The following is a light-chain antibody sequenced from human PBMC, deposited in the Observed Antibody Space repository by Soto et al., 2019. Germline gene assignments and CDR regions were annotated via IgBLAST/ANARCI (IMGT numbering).Light chain of an antibody. V-gene: IGKV1-39*01. CDR3: QQSYSTPYT. CDR1: QSISNY. Sequence: DIQMTQSPSSLSVSVGDRVTITCRASQSISNYLNWYQQTPGKAPKLLIYASFNLQSGVPSRFSSSGFGTDFTLSISSLEPEDFATYYCQQSYSTPYTFGQGTKLEIK. J-gene: IGKJ2*01. CDR2: ASF.